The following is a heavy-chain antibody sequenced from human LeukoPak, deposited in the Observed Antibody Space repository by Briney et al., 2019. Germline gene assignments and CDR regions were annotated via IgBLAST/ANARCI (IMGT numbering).Heavy chain of an antibody. V-gene: IGHV3-23*01. Sequence: GGSLRLSCAASGFTFSSYWMHWVRQAPGKGLEWVSAISGSGGSTYYADSVKGRFTISRDNSKNTLYLQMNSLRAEDTAVYYCANNYDLYYFDYWGQGTLVTVSS. J-gene: IGHJ4*02. D-gene: IGHD3-22*01. CDR2: ISGSGGST. CDR3: ANNYDLYYFDY. CDR1: GFTFSSYW.